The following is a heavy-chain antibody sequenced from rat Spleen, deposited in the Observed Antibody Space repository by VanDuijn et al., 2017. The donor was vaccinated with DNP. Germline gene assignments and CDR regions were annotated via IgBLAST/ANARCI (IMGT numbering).Heavy chain of an antibody. D-gene: IGHD1-6*01. V-gene: IGHV3-1*01. Sequence: EVQLQESGPGLVKPSQSLSLTCSVTGYSITSNYWAWIRKFPGNKMEWMGYINYSGGTGLNPSLKSRISITRDTSKNQFFLHLNSVTAEDTATYYCARGVYATYYYRNWYFDFWGPGTMVTMSS. J-gene: IGHJ1*01. CDR1: GYSITSNY. CDR3: ARGVYATYYYRNWYFDF. CDR2: INYSGGT.